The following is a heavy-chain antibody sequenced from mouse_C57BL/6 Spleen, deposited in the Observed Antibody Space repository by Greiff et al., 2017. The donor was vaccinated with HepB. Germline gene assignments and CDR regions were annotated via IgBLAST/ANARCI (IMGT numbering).Heavy chain of an antibody. CDR2: ISDGGSYT. Sequence: EVKLMESGGGLVKPGGSLKLSCAASGFTFSSYAMSWVRQTPEKRLEWVATISDGGSYTYYPDNVKGRFTISRDNAKNNLYMQMSHLKSEDTAMYYCARERGYGNYDYAMDYWGQGTSVTVSS. CDR3: ARERGYGNYDYAMDY. CDR1: GFTFSSYA. J-gene: IGHJ4*01. V-gene: IGHV5-4*01. D-gene: IGHD2-1*01.